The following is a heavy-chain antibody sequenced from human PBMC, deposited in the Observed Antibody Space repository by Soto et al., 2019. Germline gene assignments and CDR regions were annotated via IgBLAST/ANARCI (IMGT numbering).Heavy chain of an antibody. J-gene: IGHJ3*02. D-gene: IGHD2-8*01. Sequence: GGSLSLSCGASGFTFRNYAVTWVRQAPGKGLEWVSTISGSSDSTYYADSVKGRFTISRDNSKNTLYLRMNSLRVEDTAVYYCAKDREQWGAFEIWGQGT. CDR1: GFTFRNYA. V-gene: IGHV3-23*01. CDR3: AKDREQWGAFEI. CDR2: ISGSSDST.